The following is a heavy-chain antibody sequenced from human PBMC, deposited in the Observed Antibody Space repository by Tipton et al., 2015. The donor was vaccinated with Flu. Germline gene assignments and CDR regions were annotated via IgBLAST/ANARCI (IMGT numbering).Heavy chain of an antibody. V-gene: IGHV4-39*01. CDR1: GDSISRSSSN. D-gene: IGHD6-13*01. CDR3: ARDFIAATGTGY. Sequence: TLSLTCTVFGDSISRSSSNWGWIRQPPGKGLEWIGNIYYSGRTYSNPPLKSRVTMSVDTSKNQFSLNLRSVTAADTAVYYCARDFIAATGTGYWGRGTLVTVSS. J-gene: IGHJ4*02. CDR2: IYYSGRT.